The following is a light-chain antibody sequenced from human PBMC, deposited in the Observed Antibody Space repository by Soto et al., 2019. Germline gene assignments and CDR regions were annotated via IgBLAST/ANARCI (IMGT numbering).Light chain of an antibody. CDR1: QSVDIN. Sequence: DMVMTQSPATLSVAPGERATLYCRASQSVDINLAWYQKKAGQAPRLLVYFASTRASAIPARFSGSGSGTDFTLTISSLQAEDFAVYYCQQDLKCPLTFGGGTKVDIK. V-gene: IGKV3-15*01. J-gene: IGKJ4*02. CDR2: FAS. CDR3: QQDLKCPLT.